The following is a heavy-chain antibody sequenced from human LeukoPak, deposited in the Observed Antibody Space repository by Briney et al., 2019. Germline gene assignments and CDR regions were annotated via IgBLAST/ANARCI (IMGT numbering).Heavy chain of an antibody. CDR3: ARGSPYYGLSY. CDR2: INHSGST. Sequence: SETLSLTCAVYGGSFSGYYWSWIRQPPGKRLEWIGEINHSGSTNYNPSLKSRVTISVDTSKNQFSLKLSSVTAADTAVYYCARGSPYYGLSYWGQGTLVTVSS. D-gene: IGHD3-10*01. J-gene: IGHJ4*02. V-gene: IGHV4-34*01. CDR1: GGSFSGYY.